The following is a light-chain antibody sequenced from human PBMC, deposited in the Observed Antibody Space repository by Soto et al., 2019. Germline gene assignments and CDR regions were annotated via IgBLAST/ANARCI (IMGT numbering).Light chain of an antibody. V-gene: IGKV4-1*01. CDR1: QSVLYSANNKND. CDR3: QPYYSTPRT. Sequence: DIVMTQSPDSLAVSLGERATINFKSSQSVLYSANNKNDLAWYQQKPGQPPKLIIYCASTRESGVTDRFSGSGSGTDFKLTISSLQAEDVAVYYCQPYYSTPRTCGQGTKAEIK. J-gene: IGKJ1*01. CDR2: CAS.